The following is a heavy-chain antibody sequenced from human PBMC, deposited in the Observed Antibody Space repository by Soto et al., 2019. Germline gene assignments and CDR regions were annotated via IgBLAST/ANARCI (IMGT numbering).Heavy chain of an antibody. D-gene: IGHD5-18*01. V-gene: IGHV3-74*01. Sequence: PGGALRLSCAASGFTLSSYWMHWVRQVPGKGLVWVSRINSDGSSTTYADSVKGRFTISRDNSKNTLYLQMNSLGAEDTAVYYCARVVWEDTAMVPGHLDYWGQGTLVTVSS. J-gene: IGHJ4*02. CDR2: INSDGSST. CDR3: ARVVWEDTAMVPGHLDY. CDR1: GFTLSSYW.